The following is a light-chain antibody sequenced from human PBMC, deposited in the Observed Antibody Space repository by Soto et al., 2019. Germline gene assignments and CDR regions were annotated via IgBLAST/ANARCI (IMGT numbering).Light chain of an antibody. CDR2: DAS. CDR3: QQYDNWLTGT. J-gene: IGKJ1*01. Sequence: IVLTQSPATLSLSPGERATLSCRASQSVSSYLAWYQQKPGQAPRLLIYDASNRATGIPARFRGSGSGTDFTLTISSLEPEDFAVYYCQQYDNWLTGTFGQGTKVEI. V-gene: IGKV3-11*01. CDR1: QSVSSY.